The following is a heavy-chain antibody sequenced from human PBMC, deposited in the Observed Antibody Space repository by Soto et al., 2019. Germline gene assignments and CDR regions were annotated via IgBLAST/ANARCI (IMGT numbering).Heavy chain of an antibody. V-gene: IGHV5-10-1*01. J-gene: IGHJ1*01. Sequence: PGESLKISCKGSGYSFTSYWISWVRQMPGKGLEWMGRIDPSDSYTNYSPSFQGHVTISADKSISTAYLQWSSLKASDTAMYYCARLYSYDSRGYYLVDFQHWGPGTLVTVSS. CDR2: IDPSDSYT. D-gene: IGHD3-22*01. CDR3: ARLYSYDSRGYYLVDFQH. CDR1: GYSFTSYW.